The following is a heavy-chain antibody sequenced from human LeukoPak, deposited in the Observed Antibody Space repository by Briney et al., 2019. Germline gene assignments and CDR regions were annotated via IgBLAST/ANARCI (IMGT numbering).Heavy chain of an antibody. J-gene: IGHJ6*02. D-gene: IGHD1-14*01. CDR2: IT. Sequence: PSETLSLTCTVSGGSISSSSYYWGWIRQPPGKGLEWIGSITYYNPSLKSRVTMSLDTSKNQFSLDLSSVTAADTAVYYCARGGIQYGMDVWGQGTTVNVSS. CDR1: GGSISSSSYY. V-gene: IGHV4-39*07. CDR3: ARGGIQYGMDV.